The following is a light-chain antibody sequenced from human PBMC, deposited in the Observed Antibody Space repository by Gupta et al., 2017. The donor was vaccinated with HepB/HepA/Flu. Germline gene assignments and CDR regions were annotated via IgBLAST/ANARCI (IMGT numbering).Light chain of an antibody. J-gene: IGKJ2*01. CDR2: AAF. Sequence: DIQMTQSPSSVFASVGDRVTITCRASQDISNWLAWYQQKPVKAPKLLIYAAFSLQSGVPSRFSGSGSGTDFTLTISIRHPEDFASYYCQQANSLPRTFGQGTKMGIK. CDR3: QQANSLPRT. CDR1: QDISNW. V-gene: IGKV1-12*01.